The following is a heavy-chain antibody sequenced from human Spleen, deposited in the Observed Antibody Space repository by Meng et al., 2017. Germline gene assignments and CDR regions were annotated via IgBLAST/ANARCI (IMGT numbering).Heavy chain of an antibody. Sequence: EVQLLESGGGLVQPGGSLRLSCAASGFTFNSYTMSWVRQTPGKGLEWVSAISGGGGSTYYADSVKGRFTISRDNSKNTLYLQMNSLRAEDTAVYYCANPRIAVAGDYWGQGTLVTVSS. CDR2: ISGGGGST. CDR1: GFTFNSYT. V-gene: IGHV3-23*01. J-gene: IGHJ4*02. D-gene: IGHD6-19*01. CDR3: ANPRIAVAGDY.